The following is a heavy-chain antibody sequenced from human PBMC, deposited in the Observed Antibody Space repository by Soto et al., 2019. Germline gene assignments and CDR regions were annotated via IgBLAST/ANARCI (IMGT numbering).Heavy chain of an antibody. J-gene: IGHJ2*01. D-gene: IGHD7-27*01. CDR1: GGSFSGYY. CDR3: ARANWADWYFDL. Sequence: QVQLQQWGAGLLKPSETLSLTCAVYGGSFSGYYWSWIRQPPGKGLEWIGEINHSGSTNYNPSLKSRVTISVDTAKNQFSRKLSSVTAADTAVYYCARANWADWYFDLGGLGTLVTVAA. V-gene: IGHV4-34*01. CDR2: INHSGST.